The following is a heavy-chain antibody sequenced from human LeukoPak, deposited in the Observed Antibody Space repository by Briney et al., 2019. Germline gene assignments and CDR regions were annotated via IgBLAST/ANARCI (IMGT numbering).Heavy chain of an antibody. D-gene: IGHD7-27*01. CDR2: MNPNSGTV. CDR1: GYSFANYD. V-gene: IGHV1-8*01. J-gene: IGHJ4*02. CDR3: TRGASDYWGENYFDY. Sequence: ASVKVSCKASGYSFANYDINWVRQATGHGLEWMGWMNPNSGTVGYAQKFQGRVTMTRNASISAAYMELSSLTSEDAAVYYCTRGASDYWGENYFDYWGQGSLVTVSS.